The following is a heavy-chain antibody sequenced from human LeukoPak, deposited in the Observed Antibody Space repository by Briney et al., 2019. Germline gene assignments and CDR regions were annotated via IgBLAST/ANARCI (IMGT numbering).Heavy chain of an antibody. J-gene: IGHJ4*02. Sequence: SETLSLTCSVSGGSISSSSDYWGWIRQPPGKGLEWIGSIYYSGSTNYNPSLKSRVTISVDTSKNQFSLKLSSVTAADTAVYYCARRVGDYDILTGYYTYCFDYWGQGTLVTVSS. V-gene: IGHV4-39*07. CDR1: GGSISSSSDY. CDR2: IYYSGST. D-gene: IGHD3-9*01. CDR3: ARRVGDYDILTGYYTYCFDY.